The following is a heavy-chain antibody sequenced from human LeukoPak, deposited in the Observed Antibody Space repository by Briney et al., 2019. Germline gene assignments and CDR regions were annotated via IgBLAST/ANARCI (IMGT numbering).Heavy chain of an antibody. J-gene: IGHJ4*02. CDR2: VSAYNHNT. Sequence: MGWVSAYNHNTSYIQKVQGRVTMTTDTSTTTVYMELRSLRSDDTAVYYCARDLSYGSGIRNFDYWGQGTLVIVSS. CDR3: ARDLSYGSGIRNFDY. D-gene: IGHD3-10*01. V-gene: IGHV1-18*01.